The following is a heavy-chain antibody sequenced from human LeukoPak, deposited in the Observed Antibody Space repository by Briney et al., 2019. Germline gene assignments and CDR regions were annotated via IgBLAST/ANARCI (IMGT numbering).Heavy chain of an antibody. V-gene: IGHV3-33*01. CDR1: GFTFSSYG. Sequence: PGGSLRLSCAASGFTFSSYGMHWVRQAPGKGLEWVAVIWYDGSNKYYADSVKGRFTISRDNSKNTLYLQMNSLRAEDTAVYYCARNILTGYYPHYWGQGTLVTVSS. D-gene: IGHD3-9*01. J-gene: IGHJ4*02. CDR2: IWYDGSNK. CDR3: ARNILTGYYPHY.